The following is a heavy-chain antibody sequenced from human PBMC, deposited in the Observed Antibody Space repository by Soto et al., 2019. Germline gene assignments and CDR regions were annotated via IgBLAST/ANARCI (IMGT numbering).Heavy chain of an antibody. Sequence: QVTLKDTGPVLLKPTETLTLTYTVSGFSLSIAVMGVSWLRQPPGKALEWLAHIISNDEKSYNTSLKSTPTISKDSSSGEVVLTITNMDPLDTATYYCARLPHRRGLEGFEYWGQGTLVTVSS. CDR2: IISNDEK. V-gene: IGHV2-26*01. D-gene: IGHD3-3*01. CDR1: GFSLSIAVMG. J-gene: IGHJ4*02. CDR3: ARLPHRRGLEGFEY.